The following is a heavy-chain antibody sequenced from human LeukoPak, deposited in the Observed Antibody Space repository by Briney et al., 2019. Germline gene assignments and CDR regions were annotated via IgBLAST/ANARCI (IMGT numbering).Heavy chain of an antibody. CDR1: GFTFSSYA. V-gene: IGHV3-64*01. J-gene: IGHJ6*02. CDR2: ISSNGVST. D-gene: IGHD6-13*01. Sequence: GGSLRLSCAASGFTFSSYAMHWVRQAPGKGLEYVSAISSNGVSTYYANSVKGRFTISRDNSKNTLYLQMGSLRAEDMAVYYCARSQQQLVGRSNYYYYYGMDVWGQGTTVAVSS. CDR3: ARSQQQLVGRSNYYYYYGMDV.